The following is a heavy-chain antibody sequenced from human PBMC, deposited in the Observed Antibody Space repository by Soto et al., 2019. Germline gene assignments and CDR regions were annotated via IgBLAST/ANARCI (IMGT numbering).Heavy chain of an antibody. CDR1: RFTFSSYA. J-gene: IGHJ5*02. CDR2: ISYDGSNK. D-gene: IGHD1-26*01. Sequence: PGGSLRLYWAASRFTFSSYAMSWFRQAPGKGLEWVAVISYDGSNKYYADAVKGRFTISRDNFKNTLYMQMNSLRVEDTVVYYCAKGDSGSPKGGFDPGGQGTRVTV. V-gene: IGHV3-30*18. CDR3: AKGDSGSPKGGFDP.